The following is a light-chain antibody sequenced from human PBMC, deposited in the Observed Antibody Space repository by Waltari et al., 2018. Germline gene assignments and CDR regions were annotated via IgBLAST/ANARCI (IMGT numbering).Light chain of an antibody. Sequence: DIQLTQSPSSLSASVGDSVTITCQASQDINNYLAWYQQKSGKAPKLLIYDASHLETGVPSRFNGSGSGTDFTFTISSLQPQDFATYFCQQYTNPPFTFGGGTKLEIK. J-gene: IGKJ4*01. CDR2: DAS. V-gene: IGKV1-33*01. CDR1: QDINNY. CDR3: QQYTNPPFT.